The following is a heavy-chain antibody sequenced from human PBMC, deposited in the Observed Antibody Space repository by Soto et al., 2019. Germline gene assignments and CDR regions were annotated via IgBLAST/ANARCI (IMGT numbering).Heavy chain of an antibody. CDR1: GFTFSSYA. Sequence: EVQLLESGGGLVQPGGSLRLSCAASGFTFSSYAMSWVRQAPGKGLEWVSAISGSGGSTYYADSVKGRFTISRDNSKNTLYLQMIRLRAEDTAVYYCAQLDGDDPYYFDYWGQGTLVTVSS. CDR2: ISGSGGST. V-gene: IGHV3-23*01. J-gene: IGHJ4*02. D-gene: IGHD4-17*01. CDR3: AQLDGDDPYYFDY.